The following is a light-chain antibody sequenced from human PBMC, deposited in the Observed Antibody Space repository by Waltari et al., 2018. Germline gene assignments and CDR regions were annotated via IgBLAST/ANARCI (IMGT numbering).Light chain of an antibody. J-gene: IGKJ2*01. V-gene: IGKV3-11*01. CDR1: QSVGRS. Sequence: EIVLTQSPATLSLSPGEGATLSCRVSQSVGRSLAWIQQKPGQAPRRVIYDASFRATGIPARFSGSGSGTDFTLTISSLEAEDFAIYYCQQRSVWPPTFGRGTKLEIK. CDR2: DAS. CDR3: QQRSVWPPT.